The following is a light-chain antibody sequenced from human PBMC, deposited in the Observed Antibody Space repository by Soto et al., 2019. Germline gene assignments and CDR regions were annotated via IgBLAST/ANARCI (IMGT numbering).Light chain of an antibody. V-gene: IGLV2-14*01. CDR1: SSDVGGYNY. CDR2: EVS. Sequence: QSALTQPASVSGSPGQSIAISCTGTSSDVGGYNYVSWYQQHPGKAPKLIIYEVSNRPSGISNRFSGSKSGNTASLTISGLQAEDEADYYCSSFILSSNSLVFAGGTKLTV. CDR3: SSFILSSNSLV. J-gene: IGLJ3*02.